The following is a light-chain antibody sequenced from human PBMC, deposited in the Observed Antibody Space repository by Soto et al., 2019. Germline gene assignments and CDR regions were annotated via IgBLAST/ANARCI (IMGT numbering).Light chain of an antibody. J-gene: IGKJ4*01. Sequence: EIVMTQSPATLSVSPGERATLSCRASQSVSSNLAWYQQKPGQAPRLLIYGASTRATGFPARFSGSGSGTEFTLTISGLQSEDLGVYYCQQYDNWPPLTFGGGTKVDI. CDR2: GAS. CDR3: QQYDNWPPLT. CDR1: QSVSSN. V-gene: IGKV3-15*01.